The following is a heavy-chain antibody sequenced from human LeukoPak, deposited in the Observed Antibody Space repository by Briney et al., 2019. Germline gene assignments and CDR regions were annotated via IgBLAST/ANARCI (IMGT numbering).Heavy chain of an antibody. CDR1: GGSITSYY. CDR3: ARGHRNWLLSWFDP. J-gene: IGHJ5*02. Sequence: SETLSLTCTVSGGSITSYYWGWIRQPPGKGMEYIGHIYYSGSTDYNPSLKSRVTISVDTSKNQFSLKLSSVTAADTAVYFCARGHRNWLLSWFDPWGQGTLVTVSS. D-gene: IGHD3-9*01. V-gene: IGHV4-59*12. CDR2: IYYSGST.